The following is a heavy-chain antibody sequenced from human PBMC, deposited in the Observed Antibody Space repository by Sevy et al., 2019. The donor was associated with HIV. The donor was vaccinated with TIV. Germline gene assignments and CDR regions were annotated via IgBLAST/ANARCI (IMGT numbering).Heavy chain of an antibody. D-gene: IGHD3-22*01. CDR1: GFTFDDYG. Sequence: GGSLRLSCAASGFTFDDYGMSWVRQAPGKGLEWVSGINWNGGSISYADSVRGRFTISRDNAKNSLYLQMNSLGAEDMAFYYCARSGDDSSGFYYWWFDPWGQGTLVTVSS. CDR3: ARSGDDSSGFYYWWFDP. CDR2: INWNGGSI. J-gene: IGHJ5*02. V-gene: IGHV3-20*04.